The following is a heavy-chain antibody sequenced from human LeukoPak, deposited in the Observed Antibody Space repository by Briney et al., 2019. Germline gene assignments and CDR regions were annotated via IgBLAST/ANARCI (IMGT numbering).Heavy chain of an antibody. CDR3: ARWSNWGNFDY. CDR2: IYTSGST. Sequence: PSQTLSLTCTVPGGSISSGSYYWSCIRQPGRKGLEWIGRIYTSGSTNYNPSLKSRVTISVDTSKNQFSLKLSSVTAAGTAVYYCARWSNWGNFDYWGQGTLVTVSS. J-gene: IGHJ4*02. CDR1: GGSISSGSYY. V-gene: IGHV4-61*02. D-gene: IGHD7-27*01.